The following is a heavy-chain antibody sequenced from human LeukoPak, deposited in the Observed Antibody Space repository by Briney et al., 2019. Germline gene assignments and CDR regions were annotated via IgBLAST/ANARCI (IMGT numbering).Heavy chain of an antibody. CDR3: ARGRWTGYCSSTSCYSGLDP. CDR1: GGTFSSYA. Sequence: ASVKVSCKASGGTFSSYAINWVRQATGQGLEWMGWMNPNSGNTGYAQKFQDRVTMTRNTSISTAYMELSSLGSEDTAVYYCARGRWTGYCSSTSCYSGLDPWGQGTLVTVSS. V-gene: IGHV1-8*02. CDR2: MNPNSGNT. J-gene: IGHJ5*02. D-gene: IGHD2-2*02.